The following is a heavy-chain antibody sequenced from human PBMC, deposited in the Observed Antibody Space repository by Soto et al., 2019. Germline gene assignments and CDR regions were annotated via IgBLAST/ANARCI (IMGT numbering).Heavy chain of an antibody. CDR3: ATTITMIVVATTHYFDY. Sequence: GSLRLSCAASGFTFSSYAMSWVRQAPGKGLEWVSAISGSGGSTYYADSVKGRFTISRDNSKNTLYLQMNSLRAEDTAVYYCATTITMIVVATTHYFDYWGQGTLVTVSS. V-gene: IGHV3-23*01. J-gene: IGHJ4*02. CDR1: GFTFSSYA. CDR2: ISGSGGST. D-gene: IGHD3-22*01.